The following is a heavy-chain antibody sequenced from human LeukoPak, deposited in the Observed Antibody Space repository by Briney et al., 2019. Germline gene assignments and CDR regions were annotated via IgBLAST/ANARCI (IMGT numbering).Heavy chain of an antibody. J-gene: IGHJ4*02. Sequence: GVSLRLSCAASGFTVSSNYMSWVRQAPGKGLEWVSVIYSGGSTYYADSVKGRFTISRDNSKNTLYLQMNSLRAEDTAVYYCARVSPSIAAFSYWGQGTLVTVSS. CDR1: GFTVSSNY. V-gene: IGHV3-53*01. CDR2: IYSGGST. CDR3: ARVSPSIAAFSY. D-gene: IGHD6-6*01.